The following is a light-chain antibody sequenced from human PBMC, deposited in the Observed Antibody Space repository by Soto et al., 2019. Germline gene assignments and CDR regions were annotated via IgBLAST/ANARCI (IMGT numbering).Light chain of an antibody. CDR2: AAS. CDR1: QGITND. V-gene: IGKV1-17*02. CDR3: LQYNSVPFT. J-gene: IGKJ3*01. Sequence: DIRMTQSPSSLSASVGDRVTITCRASQGITNDLGWYQQKPGEAPKRLIYAASTLQSGVPSRFSGSGSGTEFTLTISNLQPEDFATYYCLQYNSVPFTFGPGTKVDIK.